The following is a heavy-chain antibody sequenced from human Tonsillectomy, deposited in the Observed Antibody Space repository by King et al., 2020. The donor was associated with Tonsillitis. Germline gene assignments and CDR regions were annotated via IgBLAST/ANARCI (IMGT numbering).Heavy chain of an antibody. D-gene: IGHD6-19*01. Sequence: VQLVQSGAEVKKPGASVKVSCKASGYTFTGHHMHWVRQAPGQGLEWMGWINPNNCATKYAQKVQGRVTMTRDTSLSTAYMELGRLRSDDTAVYYCASGIAVAVYYFDYWGQGTLVTVSS. J-gene: IGHJ4*02. CDR3: ASGIAVAVYYFDY. CDR2: INPNNCAT. CDR1: GYTFTGHH. V-gene: IGHV1-2*02.